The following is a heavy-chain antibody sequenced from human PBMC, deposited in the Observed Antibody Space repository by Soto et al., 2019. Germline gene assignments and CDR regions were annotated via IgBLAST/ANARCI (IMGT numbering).Heavy chain of an antibody. V-gene: IGHV3-66*01. Sequence: EVQLVESGGGLVQPGGSLRLSCAASGFTVSSNYMSWVRQAPGKGLEWVSVIYSGGSTYYADSVKGRFTISRDTSKNTLYLQMNSLRADDTAVYYCARDRIAVAGNPEYFQHWGQGTLVTFSA. D-gene: IGHD6-19*01. CDR1: GFTVSSNY. CDR2: IYSGGST. J-gene: IGHJ1*01. CDR3: ARDRIAVAGNPEYFQH.